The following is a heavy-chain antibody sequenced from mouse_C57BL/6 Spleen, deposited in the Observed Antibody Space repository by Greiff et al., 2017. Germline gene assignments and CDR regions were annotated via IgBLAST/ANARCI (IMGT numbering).Heavy chain of an antibody. CDR1: GYSFTDYN. D-gene: IGHD1-1*01. CDR3: ARHYYGSSYYFDY. CDR2: INPNYGTT. J-gene: IGHJ2*01. V-gene: IGHV1-39*01. Sequence: VEPGASVKISCKASGYSFTDYNMNWVKQSNGKSLEWIGVINPNYGTTSYNQKFKGKATLTVDQSSSTAYMQLNSLTSEDSAVYYCARHYYGSSYYFDYWGQGTTLTVSS.